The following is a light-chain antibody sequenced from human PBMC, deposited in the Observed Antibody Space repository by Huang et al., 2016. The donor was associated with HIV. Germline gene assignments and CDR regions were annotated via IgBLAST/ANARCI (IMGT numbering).Light chain of an antibody. CDR3: QQYDTLPLT. J-gene: IGKJ1*01. CDR1: LDINNY. Sequence: DIQMTQSPSSLSASLGDKVTITCQASLDINNYLNWYQQKQAKVPKLLISDASDLETGVPPRFSGSRSGTNFTLTVSSLQAEDIGTYYCQQYDTLPLTFGQGTNVEI. V-gene: IGKV1-33*01. CDR2: DAS.